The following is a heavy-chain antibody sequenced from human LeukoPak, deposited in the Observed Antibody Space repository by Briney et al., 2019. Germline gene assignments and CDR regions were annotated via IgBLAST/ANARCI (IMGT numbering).Heavy chain of an antibody. D-gene: IGHD1-26*01. CDR3: ARSGGLGASNADAFDI. CDR1: GGTFNNYG. J-gene: IGHJ3*02. V-gene: IGHV1-69*13. CDR2: IIPVYGTA. Sequence: RASVKVSCKGSGGTFNNYGLNWVRQAPGQGLEWMGGIIPVYGTANYAQKFRDRVTITSDESTSTTYMELSSLRSEDTAVYYCARSGGLGASNADAFDIWGQGTTVTVS.